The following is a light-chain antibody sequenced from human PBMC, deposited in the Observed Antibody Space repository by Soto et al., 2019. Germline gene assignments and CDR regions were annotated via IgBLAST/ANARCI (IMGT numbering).Light chain of an antibody. CDR2: AAS. Sequence: EIVMTQSPATLSVSPGETATLSCRASQSVGSALAWYQQKPGQAPRLLIVAASSRATGVPGRFTGGRSGTEFTLTISILQSGDFAGYYCQQYRNRPSLTFGGGTKVEIK. V-gene: IGKV3-15*01. J-gene: IGKJ4*01. CDR3: QQYRNRPSLT. CDR1: QSVGSA.